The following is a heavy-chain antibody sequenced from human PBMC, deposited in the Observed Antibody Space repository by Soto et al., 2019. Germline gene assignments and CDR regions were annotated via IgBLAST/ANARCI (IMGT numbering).Heavy chain of an antibody. CDR1: GFSLSTTGVG. V-gene: IGHV2-5*02. D-gene: IGHD4-17*01. Sequence: QITLKESGPTLVKPTQTLTLTCTFSGFSLSTTGVGVGWIRQPPGKALEWLALIYWDDDKRYSPSLKRRVTHTTATSKTQVVLTMPNMAPVDTATYYCANPREYGDNVACCQHWGQGTLVTVTS. CDR2: IYWDDDK. J-gene: IGHJ1*01. CDR3: ANPREYGDNVACCQH.